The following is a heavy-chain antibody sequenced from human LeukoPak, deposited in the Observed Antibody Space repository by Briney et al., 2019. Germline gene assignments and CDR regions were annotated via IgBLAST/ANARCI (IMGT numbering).Heavy chain of an antibody. V-gene: IGHV1-2*02. CDR3: ARGWGLYDSSGYLFDY. CDR2: INPNSGGT. CDR1: GYTFTGYY. Sequence: HGASVKVSCKASGYTFTGYYMHWVRQAPGQGLEWMGWINPNSGGTNYAQKFQGRVTMTRDTSISTAYMELSRLRSDDTAVYYCARGWGLYDSSGYLFDYWGQGTLVTVSS. J-gene: IGHJ4*02. D-gene: IGHD3-22*01.